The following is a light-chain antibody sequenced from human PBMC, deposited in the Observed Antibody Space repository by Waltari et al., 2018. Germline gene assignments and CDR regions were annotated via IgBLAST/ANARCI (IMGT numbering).Light chain of an antibody. Sequence: DIQMTQSPSSLSASVGDRVTITCRASQSIDGYLNWYQQRPGEAPKLLIYTASSLQSGVPSRFRGSGSGTDFTLTISSLQPEDFATYFCQQSYTTLFTFGQGTRLQIK. CDR2: TAS. CDR3: QQSYTTLFT. V-gene: IGKV1-39*01. CDR1: QSIDGY. J-gene: IGKJ5*01.